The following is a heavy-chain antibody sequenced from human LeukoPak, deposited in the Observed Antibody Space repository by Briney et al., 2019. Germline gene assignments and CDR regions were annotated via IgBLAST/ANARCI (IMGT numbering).Heavy chain of an antibody. J-gene: IGHJ3*01. CDR2: LSYGGTNK. V-gene: IGHV3-30-3*01. D-gene: IGHD3-3*01. Sequence: GRSLRLSCAASGFTFGDYAMHWVRQAPGKGLEWVAVLSYGGTNKYYADSVKGRFTSSRDNSKNTMFLQMNSLRAEDTAVYHCARDRSGYANDAFDFWGQGTMVTVSS. CDR1: GFTFGDYA. CDR3: ARDRSGYANDAFDF.